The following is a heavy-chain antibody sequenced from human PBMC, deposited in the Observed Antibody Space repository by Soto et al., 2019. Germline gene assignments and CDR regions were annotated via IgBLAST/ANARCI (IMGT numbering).Heavy chain of an antibody. D-gene: IGHD6-6*01. CDR1: GFTFSSYA. Sequence: FLRLSCASSGFTFSSYAMSWVRQAPGKGLEWVSAISGSGGSTYYADSVKGRFTISRDNSKNTLYLQMNSLRAEDTAVYYCAKSFEYSSSSTSYYFDYWGQGTLVTVSS. V-gene: IGHV3-23*01. J-gene: IGHJ4*02. CDR3: AKSFEYSSSSTSYYFDY. CDR2: ISGSGGST.